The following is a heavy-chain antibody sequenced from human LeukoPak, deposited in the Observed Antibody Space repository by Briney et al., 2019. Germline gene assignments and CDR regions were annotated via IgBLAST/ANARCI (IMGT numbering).Heavy chain of an antibody. J-gene: IGHJ5*02. D-gene: IGHD3-10*01. CDR1: GFTFSSYA. CDR2: ISGSGGST. V-gene: IGHV3-23*01. CDR3: AKDLGGYGSGSPDWFDP. Sequence: HTGGSLRLSCAASGFTFSSYAMSWVRQAPGKGLEWVSAISGSGGSTYYADSVKCRFTISRDNSKNTLYLQMNSLRAEDTAVYYCAKDLGGYGSGSPDWFDPWGQGTLVTVSS.